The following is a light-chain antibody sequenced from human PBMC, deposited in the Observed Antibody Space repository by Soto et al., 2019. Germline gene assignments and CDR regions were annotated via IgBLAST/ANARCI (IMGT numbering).Light chain of an antibody. CDR2: EAS. CDR1: RSVDKW. CDR3: QHRADWPRGS. J-gene: IGKJ2*01. V-gene: IGKV1-5*02. Sequence: DIQMTQSPSTLSASLGDRVTIICRASRSVDKWLAWYQQKSGKAPKLLIYEASHLQSGVPSRFGGSGSGTHFTLTISSLEPDDLAVYYCQHRADWPRGSFGQGTKLEIK.